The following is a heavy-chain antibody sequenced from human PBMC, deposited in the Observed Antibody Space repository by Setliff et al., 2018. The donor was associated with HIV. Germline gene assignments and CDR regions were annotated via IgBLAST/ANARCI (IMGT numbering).Heavy chain of an antibody. V-gene: IGHV4-34*01. Sequence: PSETLSLTCAVYGGSFSDYYWSWIRQPPGKGLEWIGEINHTGSTNYNPSLKSRVTISVDTSKNQFSLKLSSVTAADTAVYYCARHDSGGYYSLDYWGQGTLVTVSS. CDR3: ARHDSGGYYSLDY. J-gene: IGHJ4*02. CDR1: GGSFSDYY. CDR2: INHTGST. D-gene: IGHD3-22*01.